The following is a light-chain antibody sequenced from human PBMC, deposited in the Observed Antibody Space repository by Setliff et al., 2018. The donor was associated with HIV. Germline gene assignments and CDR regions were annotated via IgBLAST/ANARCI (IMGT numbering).Light chain of an antibody. CDR3: SAYSSSSTLVL. J-gene: IGLJ2*01. CDR2: DVS. Sequence: QSALTQPASVSGSPGQSITISCTGSSSDIGSYNYVSWYQQHPGKAPKLMIYDVSVRPSGVSNRFSGSKSGNTASLTISGLQAEDEVDYHCSAYSSSSTLVLFGGGTKVTVL. CDR1: SSDIGSYNY. V-gene: IGLV2-14*03.